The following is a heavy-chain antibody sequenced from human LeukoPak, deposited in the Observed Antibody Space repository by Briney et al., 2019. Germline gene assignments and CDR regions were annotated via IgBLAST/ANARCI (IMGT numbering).Heavy chain of an antibody. V-gene: IGHV3-23*01. CDR1: GFTFSSYA. Sequence: GGSPRLSCAASGFTFSSYAMSWVRQAPGKGLEWVSAISGSGGSTYYADSVKGRFTISRDNSKNTLYLQMNSLRAEDTAVYYCAKLRITIFGVVTPFDYWGQGTLVTVSS. CDR3: AKLRITIFGVVTPFDY. J-gene: IGHJ4*02. D-gene: IGHD3-3*01. CDR2: ISGSGGST.